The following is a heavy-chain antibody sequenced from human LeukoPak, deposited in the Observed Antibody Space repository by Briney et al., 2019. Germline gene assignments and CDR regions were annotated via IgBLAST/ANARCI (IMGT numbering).Heavy chain of an antibody. CDR3: AKNGGSQCYSHLDS. J-gene: IGHJ4*02. Sequence: GGSLRLSCAASGFTFSSYAMSWVRQAPGKGLEWVSGTSGSGGSTYYAGSVKGRFTISRDNSKNTLYLQMNSLRVENTAVYYCAKNGGSQCYSHLDSWGQGTLVTVSS. D-gene: IGHD2-15*01. CDR2: TSGSGGST. V-gene: IGHV3-23*01. CDR1: GFTFSSYA.